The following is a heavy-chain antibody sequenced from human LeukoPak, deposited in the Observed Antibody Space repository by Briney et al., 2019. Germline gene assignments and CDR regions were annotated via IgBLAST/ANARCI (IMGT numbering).Heavy chain of an antibody. CDR2: IKQDGSEK. V-gene: IGHV3-7*04. CDR1: GFTFSSFW. CDR3: AGGIRIFGVVTPFPDY. J-gene: IGHJ4*02. D-gene: IGHD3-3*01. Sequence: PGGSLRLSCAASGFTFSSFWMSWDRQAPGEGLGWVANIKQDGSEKYYMDSVKGRFTISRDHTKNSLYLQMYRLRAADTAVYYCAGGIRIFGVVTPFPDYWGQGTLVTVSS.